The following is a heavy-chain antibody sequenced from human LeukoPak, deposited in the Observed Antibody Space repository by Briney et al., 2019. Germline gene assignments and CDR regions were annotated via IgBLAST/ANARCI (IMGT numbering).Heavy chain of an antibody. CDR2: IVNSGGST. Sequence: PGGSLRLSCAASGFTFSNYAMSWVRQAPGKGLEWVSAIVNSGGSTYYADSVMGRFTISRDNSKNTLYLQMNSLRAEDTALYYCARGYSNYGYVFDIWGQGTTVTVSS. CDR3: ARGYSNYGYVFDI. D-gene: IGHD4-11*01. CDR1: GFTFSNYA. V-gene: IGHV3-23*01. J-gene: IGHJ3*02.